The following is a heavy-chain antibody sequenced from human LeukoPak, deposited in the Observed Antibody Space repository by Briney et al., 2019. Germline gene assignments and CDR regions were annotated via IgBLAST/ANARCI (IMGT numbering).Heavy chain of an antibody. CDR2: IRYDGSNK. J-gene: IGHJ4*02. CDR3: ARDDSSGYYYGY. Sequence: GGSLRLSCAASGFTFSNYAMRWVRQAPGKGLEWVAFIRYDGSNKYYADSVKGRFTISRDNSKNTLYLQMNSLRAEDTAVYYCARDDSSGYYYGYWGQGTLVTVSS. V-gene: IGHV3-30*02. CDR1: GFTFSNYA. D-gene: IGHD3-22*01.